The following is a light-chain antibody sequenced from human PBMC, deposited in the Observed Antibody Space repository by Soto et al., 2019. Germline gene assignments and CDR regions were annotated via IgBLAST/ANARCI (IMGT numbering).Light chain of an antibody. J-gene: IGLJ2*01. V-gene: IGLV3-21*04. Sequence: SYELAQPPSVSVAPGKTARITCGGSNIGGKSVHWYQQKPGQAPVVVIFYDSDRPSGIPERFSGSNSENTATLTISRVEVGDEADYYCQVWDGDSDRRVFGGGTKLTVL. CDR2: YDS. CDR1: NIGGKS. CDR3: QVWDGDSDRRV.